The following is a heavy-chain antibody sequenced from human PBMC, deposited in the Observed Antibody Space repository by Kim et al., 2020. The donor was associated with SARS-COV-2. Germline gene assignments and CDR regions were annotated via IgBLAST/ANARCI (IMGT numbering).Heavy chain of an antibody. Sequence: TYNADSVKGRFTIARDNSKNTLYLQMNSLRAEDTAVYYCARNSGSYSFDYWGQGTLVTVSS. D-gene: IGHD1-26*01. CDR2: T. V-gene: IGHV3-53*01. J-gene: IGHJ4*02. CDR3: ARNSGSYSFDY.